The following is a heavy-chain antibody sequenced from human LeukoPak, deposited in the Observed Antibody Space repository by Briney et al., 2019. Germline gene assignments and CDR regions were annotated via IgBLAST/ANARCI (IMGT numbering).Heavy chain of an antibody. J-gene: IGHJ4*02. Sequence: GGSLRLSCGASGLILSIYEMSWVRQAPGKGLEWISYVSANGDTIYHADSVRGRFTISRDNAKNSLYLQMNSLRAEDTALYYCVSAYGGLLDYWGQGTLVTVSS. CDR1: GLILSIYE. D-gene: IGHD3-16*01. CDR2: VSANGDTI. V-gene: IGHV3-48*03. CDR3: VSAYGGLLDY.